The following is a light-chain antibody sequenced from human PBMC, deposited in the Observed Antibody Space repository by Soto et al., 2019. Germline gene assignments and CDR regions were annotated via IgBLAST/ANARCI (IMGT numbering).Light chain of an antibody. CDR1: QSIRNY. CDR2: EAS. V-gene: IGKV1-5*03. J-gene: IGKJ1*01. Sequence: DIQMTQSPSTLSASVGDRVTITCRASQSIRNYLAWYQQKPGKAPKLLIYEASTLESGVPSRFSGSGSGTEFTLTISRLQPDDFATYFCQHDNPYPWTFGQGTKVEIK. CDR3: QHDNPYPWT.